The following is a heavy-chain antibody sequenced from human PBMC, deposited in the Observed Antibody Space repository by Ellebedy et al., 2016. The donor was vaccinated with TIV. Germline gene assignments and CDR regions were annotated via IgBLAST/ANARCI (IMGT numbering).Heavy chain of an antibody. V-gene: IGHV1-8*01. J-gene: IGHJ4*02. CDR3: VRGTRTFDY. CDR1: GYSFTSYD. Sequence: ASVKVSXXASGYSFTSYDINWVRQATGQGLEWMGWMNPRSGNTGYAQRFQGRVTMTRDTSISTAYLELSGLRSEDTAIYSCVRGTRTFDYWGQGTLVTVSS. CDR2: MNPRSGNT.